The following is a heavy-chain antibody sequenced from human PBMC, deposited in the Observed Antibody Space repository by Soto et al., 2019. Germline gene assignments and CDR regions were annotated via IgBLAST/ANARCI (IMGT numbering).Heavy chain of an antibody. Sequence: LSLTCAVYGGSFRGYYWSWIRRPPGKGLEWIGEINHSGSTNYNSSLKSRVTISADTSKDQFSLKLSSVTAADTAVYYCARGPNSSWLGFSPFDPWGQGTLVTVSS. D-gene: IGHD3-16*01. CDR3: ARGPNSSWLGFSPFDP. CDR2: INHSGST. V-gene: IGHV4-34*01. J-gene: IGHJ5*02. CDR1: GGSFRGYY.